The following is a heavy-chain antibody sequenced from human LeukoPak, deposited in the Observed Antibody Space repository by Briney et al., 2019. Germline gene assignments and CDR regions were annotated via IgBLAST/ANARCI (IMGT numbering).Heavy chain of an antibody. J-gene: IGHJ4*02. D-gene: IGHD6-13*01. V-gene: IGHV3-53*01. CDR1: GFTFSSYG. CDR2: IYSGGST. CDR3: ARGAAAGNFDY. Sequence: GGSLRLSCAASGFTFSSYGMHWVRQAPGKGLEWVSVIYSGGSTYYADSVKGRFTISRDNSKNTLYLQMNSLRAEDTAVYYCARGAAAGNFDYWGQGTLVTVSS.